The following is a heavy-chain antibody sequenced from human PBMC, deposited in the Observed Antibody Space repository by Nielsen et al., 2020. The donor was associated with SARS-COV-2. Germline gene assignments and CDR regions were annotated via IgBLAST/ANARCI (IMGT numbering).Heavy chain of an antibody. Sequence: GESLKISCAASGFTFSSYWMSWVRQAPGKGLEWVANIKQDGSEKYYVDSVKGRFTISRDNVKNSLYLQMNSLRAEDTAVYYCARGGEYSSGWFTSYYGMDVWGQGTTVTVSS. D-gene: IGHD6-19*01. CDR2: IKQDGSEK. J-gene: IGHJ6*02. V-gene: IGHV3-7*03. CDR1: GFTFSSYW. CDR3: ARGGEYSSGWFTSYYGMDV.